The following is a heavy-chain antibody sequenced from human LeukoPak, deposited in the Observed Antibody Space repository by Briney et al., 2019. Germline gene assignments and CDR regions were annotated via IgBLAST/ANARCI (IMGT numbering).Heavy chain of an antibody. Sequence: SETLSLTCTVSGGSISSSSYYWGWIRQPPGKGLEWIGSIYYSGSTYYNPSLKSRVTISVDTSKNQFSLKLSSVTAADTAVYYCARSSFGVVNYYYYYYMDVWGKGTTVTVSS. D-gene: IGHD3-3*01. V-gene: IGHV4-39*07. CDR1: GGSISSSSYY. CDR3: ARSSFGVVNYYYYYYMDV. CDR2: IYYSGST. J-gene: IGHJ6*03.